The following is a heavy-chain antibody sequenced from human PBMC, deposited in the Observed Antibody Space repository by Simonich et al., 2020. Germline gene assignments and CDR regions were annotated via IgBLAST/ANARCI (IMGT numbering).Heavy chain of an antibody. CDR1: GGSISSYY. Sequence: QVQLQESGPGLVKPSETLSLTCTVSGGSISSYYWSWLRQPPGKGLEGIGYIYYSGSTNHNPSLKSRVTISVDTSKNQFSLKLSSGTAADTAVYYCERLPDYWGQGTLVTVSS. J-gene: IGHJ4*02. CDR2: IYYSGST. CDR3: ERLPDY. V-gene: IGHV4-59*08.